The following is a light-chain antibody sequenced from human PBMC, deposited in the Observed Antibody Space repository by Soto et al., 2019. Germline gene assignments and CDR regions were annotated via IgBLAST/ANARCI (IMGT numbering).Light chain of an antibody. CDR3: SSYAGSSNV. CDR2: EVN. CDR1: SSGVGGYNY. J-gene: IGLJ1*01. V-gene: IGLV2-8*01. Sequence: QSALTQPPSASGSPGPSVAISCTGTSSGVGGYNYVSWYQQHPGKAPKLMIYEVNKRPSGVPDRFSGSKSGNTASLTVSGHQAEDEADYYCSSYAGSSNVFGTGTKLTVL.